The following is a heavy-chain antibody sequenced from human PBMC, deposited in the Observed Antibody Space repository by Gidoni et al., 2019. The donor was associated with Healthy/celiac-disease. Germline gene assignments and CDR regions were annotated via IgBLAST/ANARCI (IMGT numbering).Heavy chain of an antibody. CDR1: GYSISSGYY. CDR3: ARESRAWAAMVTGFDY. D-gene: IGHD5-18*01. V-gene: IGHV4-38-2*02. Sequence: QVQLQESGPGLVKPSETLSLTCAVSGYSISSGYYWGWIRQPPGKGLEWIGSIYHSGSTYYNPSLKSRVTISVDTSKNQFSLKLSSVTAADTAVYYCARESRAWAAMVTGFDYWGQGTLVTVSS. J-gene: IGHJ4*02. CDR2: IYHSGST.